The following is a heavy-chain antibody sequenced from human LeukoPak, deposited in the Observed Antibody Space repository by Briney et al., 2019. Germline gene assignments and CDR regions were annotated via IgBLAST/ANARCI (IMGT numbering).Heavy chain of an antibody. V-gene: IGHV4-38-2*01. CDR1: GYSISSGYC. CDR3: AGRGFWSGYSDY. Sequence: SETLSLTCAVSGYSISSGYCWGWIRQPPGKGLEWIGSIYHSGSTYYNPSLKSRVTISVDTSKNQFSLKLSSVTAADTAVYYCAGRGFWSGYSDYWGQGTLVTVSS. J-gene: IGHJ4*02. CDR2: IYHSGST. D-gene: IGHD3-3*01.